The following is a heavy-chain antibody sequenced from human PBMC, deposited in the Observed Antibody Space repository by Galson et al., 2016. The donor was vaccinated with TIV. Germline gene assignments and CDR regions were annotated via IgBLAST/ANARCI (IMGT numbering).Heavy chain of an antibody. J-gene: IGHJ1*01. D-gene: IGHD1-26*01. CDR2: IYYTGST. Sequence: LSLTCTASGDSISSNNYYWGWIRQPPGKGLEWIGSIYYTGSTFYNPSLKSRVTISVDTSKNQFSLSLSSVTAADTAIYYCAWSGWEPSYFQHWGQGAL. V-gene: IGHV4-39*07. CDR3: AWSGWEPSYFQH. CDR1: GDSISSNNYY.